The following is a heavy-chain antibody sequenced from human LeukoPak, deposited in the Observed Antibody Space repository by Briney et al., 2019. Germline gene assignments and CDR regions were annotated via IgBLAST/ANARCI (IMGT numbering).Heavy chain of an antibody. D-gene: IGHD3-22*01. CDR2: ISSNGGST. CDR1: GFTFSSYA. Sequence: PGGSLRLSCAASGFTFSSYAMHWVRQAPGKGLEYVSAISSNGGSTYYANSVKGRFTISRDNSKNTLYLQMGSLRAEDMAVYYCARSSGYSDYRGQGTLVTVSS. CDR3: ARSSGYSDY. V-gene: IGHV3-64*01. J-gene: IGHJ4*02.